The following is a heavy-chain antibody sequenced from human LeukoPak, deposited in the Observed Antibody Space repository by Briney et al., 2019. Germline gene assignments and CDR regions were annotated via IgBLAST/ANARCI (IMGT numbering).Heavy chain of an antibody. CDR3: ARHPIYEAYFDF. Sequence: GGSLRLSCVASGFPFDRYWMSWVRQAPGKGLEWVANIKHDGSEKNFVDSVKGRFTISRDNAENSLFLQMNSLRADDTAVYFCARHPIYEAYFDFWGQGTLVTVSS. CDR1: GFPFDRYW. J-gene: IGHJ4*02. CDR2: IKHDGSEK. D-gene: IGHD3-16*01. V-gene: IGHV3-7*01.